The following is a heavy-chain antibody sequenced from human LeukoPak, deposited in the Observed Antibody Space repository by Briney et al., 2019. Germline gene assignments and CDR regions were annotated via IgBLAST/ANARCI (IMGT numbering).Heavy chain of an antibody. CDR1: GFTFSSYW. V-gene: IGHV3-74*01. D-gene: IGHD4-17*01. Sequence: GSLRLSCAASGFTFSSYWMHWVRQAPGKGLVWVSLINNDGSTNYADSAKGRFTISRVNSKNTLYLQMNSLRAEGTAVYYCAREDGDYGFDYWGQGTLVTVSS. CDR3: AREDGDYGFDY. CDR2: INNDGST. J-gene: IGHJ4*02.